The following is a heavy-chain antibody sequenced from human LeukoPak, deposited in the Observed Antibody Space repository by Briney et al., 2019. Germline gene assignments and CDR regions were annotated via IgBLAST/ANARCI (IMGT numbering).Heavy chain of an antibody. CDR2: IKQDGGER. CDR3: VRDGRPLDY. J-gene: IGHJ4*02. V-gene: IGHV3-7*01. Sequence: GGSLRLSCAASGFTFSSYWMSWVRQPPGKGLEWVANIKQDGGERYYVDSVRGRFTISRDNSKNSLYLQMNSLRAEDTAVYYCVRDGRPLDYWGQGTLVIVS. CDR1: GFTFSSYW. D-gene: IGHD3/OR15-3a*01.